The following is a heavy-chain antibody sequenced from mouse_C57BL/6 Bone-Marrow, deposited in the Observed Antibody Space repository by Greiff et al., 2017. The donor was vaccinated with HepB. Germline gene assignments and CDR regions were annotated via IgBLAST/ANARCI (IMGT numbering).Heavy chain of an antibody. D-gene: IGHD2-5*01. CDR3: ARRESNYRWYFDV. J-gene: IGHJ1*03. CDR1: GFTFSSYG. CDR2: ISSGGSYT. Sequence: EVQVVESGGDLVKPGGSLKLSCAASGFTFSSYGMSWVRQTPDKRLEWVATISSGGSYTYYPDSVKGRFTISRDNAKNTLYLQMSSLKSEDTAMYYCARRESNYRWYFDVWGTGTTVTVSS. V-gene: IGHV5-6*01.